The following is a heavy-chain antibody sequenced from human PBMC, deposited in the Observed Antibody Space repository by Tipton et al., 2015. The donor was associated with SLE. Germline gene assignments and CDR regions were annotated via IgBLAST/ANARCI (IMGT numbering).Heavy chain of an antibody. Sequence: TLSLTCAVSGYSISSGYYWGWIRQLPGKGLEWIGSIYHSGSTYYNPSLKSRVTISVDTSKNQFSLKLSSVTAADTAVYYCASCGQQLVTDYSIQHCGQCALVAVSS. CDR2: IYHSGST. V-gene: IGHV4-38-2*01. D-gene: IGHD6-13*01. CDR3: ASCGQQLVTDYSIQH. J-gene: IGHJ1*01. CDR1: GYSISSGYY.